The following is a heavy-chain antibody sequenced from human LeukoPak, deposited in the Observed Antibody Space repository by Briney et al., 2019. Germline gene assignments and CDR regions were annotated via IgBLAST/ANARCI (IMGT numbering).Heavy chain of an antibody. Sequence: GASVKVSCKASGYTFTGCYMHWVRQAPGQGLEWMGRIIPILGIANYAQKFQGRVTITADKSTSTAYMELSSLRSEDTAVYHCARAFGQWLVPHGYWGQGTLVTVSS. CDR1: GYTFTGCY. CDR2: IIPILGIA. V-gene: IGHV1-69*02. D-gene: IGHD6-19*01. J-gene: IGHJ4*02. CDR3: ARAFGQWLVPHGY.